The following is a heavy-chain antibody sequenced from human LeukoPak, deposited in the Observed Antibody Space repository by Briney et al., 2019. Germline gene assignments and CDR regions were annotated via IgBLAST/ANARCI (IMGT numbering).Heavy chain of an antibody. J-gene: IGHJ6*03. Sequence: PGGSLRLSCAASGFTFSSYAMSWVRQAPGKGLEWVSAISGSGGSTYYADSVKGRFTISRDNSKNTLYLQMNSLRAEDTAVYYCARVMSASVWRTYGSYYYYYMDVWGKGTTVTVSS. CDR1: GFTFSSYA. CDR2: ISGSGGST. D-gene: IGHD3-16*01. CDR3: ARVMSASVWRTYGSYYYYYMDV. V-gene: IGHV3-23*01.